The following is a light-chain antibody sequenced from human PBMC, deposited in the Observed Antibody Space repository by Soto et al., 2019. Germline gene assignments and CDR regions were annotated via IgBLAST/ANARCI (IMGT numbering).Light chain of an antibody. CDR1: QSVSRY. CDR2: DTS. V-gene: IGKV3-11*01. CDR3: QQRFSWPPT. J-gene: IGKJ4*01. Sequence: EIGLTQSPATLSLSPGERATLSCRASQSVSRYLAWYQQRPGQAPRLLIHDTSTRDTGVPDTFSGSGSGTEFTLTISSLEPEDFAMYYCQQRFSWPPTFGGGTHVEIK.